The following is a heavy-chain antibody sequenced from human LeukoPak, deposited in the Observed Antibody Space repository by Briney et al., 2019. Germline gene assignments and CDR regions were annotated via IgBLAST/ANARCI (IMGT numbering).Heavy chain of an antibody. CDR1: GFTFSSYG. V-gene: IGHV3-33*01. Sequence: GGSLRLSCGASGFTFSSYGMNWLRQAPGKGLEWVAVIWYDGSHKYYADSAKGRFTISRDNSKNTVSLQMDSLRVEDTALYYCARDLGGCGDRFCSYYFDHWGQGTQVTVSS. CDR2: IWYDGSHK. J-gene: IGHJ4*02. CDR3: ARDLGGCGDRFCSYYFDH. D-gene: IGHD2-21*02.